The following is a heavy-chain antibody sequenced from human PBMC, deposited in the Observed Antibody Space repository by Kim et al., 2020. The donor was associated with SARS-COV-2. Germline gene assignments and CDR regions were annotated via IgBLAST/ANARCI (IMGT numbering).Heavy chain of an antibody. D-gene: IGHD5-12*01. Sequence: SETLSLTCTVSGGSISSSSYYWGWIRQRPGKGLEWIGSIYYSGSTYYNPSLKSRVTISVDTSKNQFSLKLSSVTAADTAVYYCARHDPQWLRFEGYFDYWGQGTLVTVSS. V-gene: IGHV4-39*01. CDR3: ARHDPQWLRFEGYFDY. J-gene: IGHJ4*02. CDR1: GGSISSSSYY. CDR2: IYYSGST.